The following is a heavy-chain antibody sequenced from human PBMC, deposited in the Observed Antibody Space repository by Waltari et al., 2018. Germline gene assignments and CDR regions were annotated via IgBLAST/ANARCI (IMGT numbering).Heavy chain of an antibody. CDR2: MNPKSGNT. D-gene: IGHD6-13*01. V-gene: IGHV1-8*01. CDR1: GYTFTSYD. CDR3: ARPRRSSSWLGFDY. Sequence: QVQLVQSGAEVKKPGASVKVSCKASGYTFTSYDINWVRQATGQGLEWMGWMNPKSGNTGYAQKFQGRVTMTRNTSISTAYMELSSLRSEDTAVYYCARPRRSSSWLGFDYWGQGTLVTVSS. J-gene: IGHJ4*02.